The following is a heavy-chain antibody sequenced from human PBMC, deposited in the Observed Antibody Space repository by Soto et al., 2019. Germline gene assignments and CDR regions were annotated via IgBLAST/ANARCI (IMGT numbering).Heavy chain of an antibody. D-gene: IGHD6-13*01. V-gene: IGHV4-4*02. J-gene: IGHJ5*02. CDR3: AREIAAVRETWFDP. Sequence: SETLSLTCAVSGGSISSSNWWSWVRQPPGKGLEWIGEIYHSGSTNYNPSLKSRVTISVDKSKNQFSLKLSSVTAADTAVYYCAREIAAVRETWFDPWGQGTLVTVSS. CDR1: GGSISSSNW. CDR2: IYHSGST.